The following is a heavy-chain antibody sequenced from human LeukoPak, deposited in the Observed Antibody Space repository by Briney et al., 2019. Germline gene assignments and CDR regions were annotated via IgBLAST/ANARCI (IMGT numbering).Heavy chain of an antibody. J-gene: IGHJ4*02. D-gene: IGHD3-22*01. CDR2: IKQDGSEK. Sequence: GGSLRLSCAASRFTFSSYWMSWVRQAPGKGLEWVANIKQDGSEKKYVDSVKGRFTISRDNAKNSLYLQMNSLRAEDTAVYYCARQRVYKDSGYRDFDNWGQGTLVTVSS. V-gene: IGHV3-7*01. CDR3: ARQRVYKDSGYRDFDN. CDR1: RFTFSSYW.